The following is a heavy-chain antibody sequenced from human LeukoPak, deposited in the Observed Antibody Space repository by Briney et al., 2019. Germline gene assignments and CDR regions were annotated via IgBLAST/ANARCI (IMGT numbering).Heavy chain of an antibody. V-gene: IGHV3-7*01. D-gene: IGHD3-3*01. CDR1: GFTFSSYW. J-gene: IGHJ6*02. CDR3: AGGPYYDFWSGFTKDYYYYGMDV. Sequence: GGSLRLSCAASGFTFSSYWMSWVRQAPGKGLEWVANIKQDGSEKYYVDSVKGRFTNSRDNAKNSLYLQMNSLRAEDTAVYYCAGGPYYDFWSGFTKDYYYYGMDVWGQGTTVTVSS. CDR2: IKQDGSEK.